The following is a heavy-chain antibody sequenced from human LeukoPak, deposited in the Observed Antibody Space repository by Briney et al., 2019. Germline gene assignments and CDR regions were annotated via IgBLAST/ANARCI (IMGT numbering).Heavy chain of an antibody. CDR2: ISGNGLST. D-gene: IGHD4-11*01. V-gene: IGHV3-23*01. CDR1: GFTFSSYA. Sequence: SGGSLRLSCAASGFTFSSYAMSWVRQAPGKGLEWVSAISGNGLSTYYADSVKGRFTISRDNSKNTVYLQMNSLRAEDTAVYYCAIHDYLAVWGQGTLVTVSS. J-gene: IGHJ4*02. CDR3: AIHDYLAV.